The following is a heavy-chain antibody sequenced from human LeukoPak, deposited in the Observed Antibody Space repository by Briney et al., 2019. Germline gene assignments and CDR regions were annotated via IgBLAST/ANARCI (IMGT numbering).Heavy chain of an antibody. CDR2: IKQDGSEK. V-gene: IGHV3-7*01. CDR3: ARDLVEGDAFDI. Sequence: PGGSLRLSCAASGFIFSDYYMSWIRQAPGKGLEWVANIKQDGSEKYYVDSVKGRFTISRDNAKNSLYLQMNSLRAEDTAVYYCARDLVEGDAFDIWGQGTMVTVSS. J-gene: IGHJ3*02. D-gene: IGHD1-1*01. CDR1: GFIFSDYY.